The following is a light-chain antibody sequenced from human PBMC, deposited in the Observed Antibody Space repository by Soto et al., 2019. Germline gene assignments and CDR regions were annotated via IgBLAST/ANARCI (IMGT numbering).Light chain of an antibody. Sequence: IVMTQSPGTLSVSPGERAPLSCRASQSIGSDLAWYQQKPGLAPRLLMYGASTRATGVPARFSGSGSGTEFTLTISSLQSEDFGFYSCQQYTKWPLTCGGGTKVEIK. CDR2: GAS. CDR1: QSIGSD. CDR3: QQYTKWPLT. J-gene: IGKJ4*01. V-gene: IGKV3-15*01.